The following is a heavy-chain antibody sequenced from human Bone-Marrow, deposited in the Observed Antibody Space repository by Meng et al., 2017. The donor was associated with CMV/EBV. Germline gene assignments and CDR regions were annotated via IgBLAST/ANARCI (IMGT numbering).Heavy chain of an antibody. Sequence: ASVKVSCKASGYTFTGYYMHWVRQAPGQGPEWMGWINPSSGGTKNAQKFQGRVTMTRDTSISTAYMELSRLRSDDTAVYFCARAHPYDFWSGSVWGQGATVTVYS. V-gene: IGHV1-2*02. CDR3: ARAHPYDFWSGSV. J-gene: IGHJ6*02. CDR1: GYTFTGYY. CDR2: INPSSGGT. D-gene: IGHD3-3*01.